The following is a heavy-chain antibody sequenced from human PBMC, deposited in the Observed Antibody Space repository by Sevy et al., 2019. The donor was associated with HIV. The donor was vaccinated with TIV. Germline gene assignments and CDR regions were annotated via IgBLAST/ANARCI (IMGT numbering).Heavy chain of an antibody. CDR1: GLSLSDYW. J-gene: IGHJ4*02. D-gene: IGHD2-2*01. CDR2: IDSGGSTT. CDR3: VRSRTGGNFDY. Sequence: GGSLRVSCTASGLSLSDYWLHWVRQAPGKGLVWVSRIDSGGSTTDYADSVKGRFTISRDNGKNSLFLQMSSLRAEDTALYYCVRSRTGGNFDYWGQGTLVTVSS. V-gene: IGHV3-74*01.